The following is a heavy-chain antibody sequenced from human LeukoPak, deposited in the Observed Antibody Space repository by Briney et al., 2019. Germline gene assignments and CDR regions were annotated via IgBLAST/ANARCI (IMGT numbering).Heavy chain of an antibody. J-gene: IGHJ4*02. D-gene: IGHD6-19*01. CDR2: IYHSGST. CDR3: AKKAAVAGTFDY. Sequence: PSQTLSLTCAVSGGSISSGGYSWSWIRQPPGKGLEWIGYIYHSGSTYYNPSLKCRVTMSVDTSNNQFSLKLSSVTAVDTAVYYCAKKAAVAGTFDYWGQGTLVTVSS. CDR1: GGSISSGGYS. V-gene: IGHV4-30-2*01.